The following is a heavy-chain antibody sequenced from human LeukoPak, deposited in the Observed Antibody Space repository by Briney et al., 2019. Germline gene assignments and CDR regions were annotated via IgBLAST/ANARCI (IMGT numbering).Heavy chain of an antibody. CDR1: GFTFSSYA. D-gene: IGHD1-26*01. Sequence: PGGSLRLSCAASGFTFSSYAMSWVRQAPGKGLEWVSVISGTGGSTYYADSVKGRFSISRDNSKNTLYLQMNSLRAEDTAVYYCAASRGAPQYFQHWGRGTLVTVSS. V-gene: IGHV3-23*01. J-gene: IGHJ1*01. CDR2: ISGTGGST. CDR3: AASRGAPQYFQH.